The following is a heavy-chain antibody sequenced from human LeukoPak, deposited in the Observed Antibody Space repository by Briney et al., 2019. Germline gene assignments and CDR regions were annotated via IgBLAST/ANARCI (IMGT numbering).Heavy chain of an antibody. CDR3: AKPSIPARPFLTYLYYYLDV. J-gene: IGHJ6*03. CDR2: VSGTGDKT. V-gene: IGHV3-23*01. CDR1: GFTFSSYS. Sequence: QPGGSLRLSCAASGFTFSSYSMNWVRQAPGRGLEWISSVSGTGDKTHYTDSVKGRFTISRGNSKNTLYLHMSALRAADTAVYYCAKPSIPARPFLTYLYYYLDVWGEGTTVIVSS. D-gene: IGHD6-6*01.